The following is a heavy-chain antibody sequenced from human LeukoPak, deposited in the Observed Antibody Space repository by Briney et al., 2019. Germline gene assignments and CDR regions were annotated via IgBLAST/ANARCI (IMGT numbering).Heavy chain of an antibody. J-gene: IGHJ6*02. V-gene: IGHV3-33*01. CDR3: ARGTYYDILTGYYGYYYGMDV. CDR1: GFTFSSYG. CDR2: IWYDGSNK. Sequence: PGGSLRLSCAASGFTFSSYGIHWVRQAPGKGLEWVAVIWYDGSNKYYADSVKGRFTISRDNSKNTLYLQMNSLRAEDTAVYYCARGTYYDILTGYYGYYYGMDVWGQGTTVTVSS. D-gene: IGHD3-9*01.